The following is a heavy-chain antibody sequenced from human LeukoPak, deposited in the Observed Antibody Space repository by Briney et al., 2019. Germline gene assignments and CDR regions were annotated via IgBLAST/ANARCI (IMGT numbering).Heavy chain of an antibody. D-gene: IGHD5-12*01. Sequence: SVKVSCKASGGTFSSYAISWVRQAPGQGLEWMGRIIPILGIANYAQKFQGRVTITADKSTSTAYMELSSLRSEDTAGYYCAIPQTVDIVATIKGYAFDIWGQGTMVTVSS. V-gene: IGHV1-69*04. CDR1: GGTFSSYA. J-gene: IGHJ3*02. CDR2: IIPILGIA. CDR3: AIPQTVDIVATIKGYAFDI.